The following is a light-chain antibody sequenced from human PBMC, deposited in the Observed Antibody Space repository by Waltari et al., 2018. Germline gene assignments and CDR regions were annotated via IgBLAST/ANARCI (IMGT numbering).Light chain of an antibody. J-gene: IGKJ2*01. CDR3: QQRGDWPLT. CDR2: ESS. Sequence: EIVLTQSPGTLSSSPGERAILSCRASQSVSNYLAWYQQKPGQAPRLLIFESSKRATGTPGRFSGSGSGTDFTLTISSLEPEDFAVYYCQQRGDWPLTFGQGTKLEI. CDR1: QSVSNY. V-gene: IGKV3-11*01.